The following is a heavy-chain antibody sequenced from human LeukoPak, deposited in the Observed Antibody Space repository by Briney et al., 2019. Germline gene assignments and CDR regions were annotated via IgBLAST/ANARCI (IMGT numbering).Heavy chain of an antibody. CDR2: ISYDGSNK. V-gene: IGHV3-30*03. CDR1: GFTFSSYG. Sequence: GGSLRLSCAASGFTFSSYGMHWVRQAPGKGLEWVAVISYDGSNKYYADSVKGRFTISRDNSKNTLYLQMNGLGAEDTAAYYCARGATDTTRWFDPWGQGTLVTVSS. CDR3: ARGATDTTRWFDP. J-gene: IGHJ5*02. D-gene: IGHD1-7*01.